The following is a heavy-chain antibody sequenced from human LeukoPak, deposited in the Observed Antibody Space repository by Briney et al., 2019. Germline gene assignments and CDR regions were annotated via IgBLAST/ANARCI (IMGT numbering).Heavy chain of an antibody. Sequence: SETLSLTCAVYGGSFSGYYWSWIRQPPGNGLELIGSIYHSGSTYYNPSLKSRVTISVDTSKNQFSLKLSSVTAADTAVYYCARDRGDCSGGSCRHNWFDPWGQGTLVTVSS. D-gene: IGHD2-15*01. CDR3: ARDRGDCSGGSCRHNWFDP. CDR1: GGSFSGYY. J-gene: IGHJ5*02. V-gene: IGHV4-34*01. CDR2: IYHSGST.